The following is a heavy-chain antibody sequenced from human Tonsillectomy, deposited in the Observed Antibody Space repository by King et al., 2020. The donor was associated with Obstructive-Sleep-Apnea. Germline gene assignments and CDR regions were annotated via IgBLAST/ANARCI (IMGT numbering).Heavy chain of an antibody. V-gene: IGHV3-30*04. Sequence: VQLVESGGGVVQPGRSLRLSCAASGFTLSNNAMHLVRQAPGKGLEWVAVISYDGSNKYYADSVKGRFTISRDISKNTLNLQMHSLRAEDTAVYYCARESTITDYYYGMDVWGQGTTVTVSS. J-gene: IGHJ6*02. CDR2: ISYDGSNK. CDR1: GFTLSNNA. CDR3: ARESTITDYYYGMDV. D-gene: IGHD1-14*01.